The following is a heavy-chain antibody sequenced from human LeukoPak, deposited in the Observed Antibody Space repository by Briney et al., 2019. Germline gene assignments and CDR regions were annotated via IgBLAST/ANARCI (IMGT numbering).Heavy chain of an antibody. V-gene: IGHV3-43*01. Sequence: GGPLRLSCAASGFTFDDYTMHWVRQAPGKGLEWVSLISWDGGSTYYADSVKGRFTISRDNSKNSLYLQMNSLRTEDTALYYCAKDIKARNYVGRGLDYWGQGTLVTVSS. D-gene: IGHD1-7*01. CDR1: GFTFDDYT. CDR2: ISWDGGST. J-gene: IGHJ4*02. CDR3: AKDIKARNYVGRGLDY.